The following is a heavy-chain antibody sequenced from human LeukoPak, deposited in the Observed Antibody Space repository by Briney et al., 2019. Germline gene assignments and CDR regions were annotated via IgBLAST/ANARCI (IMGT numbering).Heavy chain of an antibody. D-gene: IGHD3-9*01. CDR2: IYYSGST. CDR3: AREFVYDILTGYFED. Sequence: KSSETLSLTCTVSGGSISSSSYYWGWIRQPPGKGLEWIGSIYYSGSTYYNPSLKSRVTISVDTSKNQFSLKLSSVTAADTAVYYCAREFVYDILTGYFEDWGQGTLVTVSS. CDR1: GGSISSSSYY. V-gene: IGHV4-39*02. J-gene: IGHJ4*02.